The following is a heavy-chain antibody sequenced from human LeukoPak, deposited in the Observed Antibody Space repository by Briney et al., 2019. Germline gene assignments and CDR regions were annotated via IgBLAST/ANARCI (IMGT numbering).Heavy chain of an antibody. CDR2: IYPGDSDT. J-gene: IGHJ4*02. Sequence: GESLKISCKGSGYSFTSYWIGWVRQMPGKGLEWMGIIYPGDSDTRYSPSFQGQVTISADKSISTAYLQWSSQKGSDTAMYYCVRPSLARDLLYFDNWGQGTLVTVSS. D-gene: IGHD1-26*01. CDR3: VRPSLARDLLYFDN. CDR1: GYSFTSYW. V-gene: IGHV5-51*01.